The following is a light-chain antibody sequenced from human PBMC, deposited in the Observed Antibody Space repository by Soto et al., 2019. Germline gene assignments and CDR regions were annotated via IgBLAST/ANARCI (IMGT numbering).Light chain of an antibody. CDR1: QSVSSSY. CDR3: HQYGKSPWT. Sequence: EIVLTQSPGTLSLSPGKRATLSCRASQSVSSSYLAWYQQKLGQTPRLLIHGVSSRATGIPDRFSGSGSGTDFTLTISRLEPEDFAVYYCHQYGKSPWTFGQGIKVEIK. J-gene: IGKJ1*01. V-gene: IGKV3-20*01. CDR2: GVS.